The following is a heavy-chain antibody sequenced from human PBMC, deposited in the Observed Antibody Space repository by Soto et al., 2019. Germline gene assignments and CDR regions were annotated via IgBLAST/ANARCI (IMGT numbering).Heavy chain of an antibody. CDR2: IYYSGST. Sequence: SETLSLTCTVSGGSISSSSYYWGWIRQPPGKGLEWIGSIYYSGSTYYNPPLKSRVTISVDTSKNQFSLKLSSVTAADTAVYYCARRLIDGGYDPFDYWGQGTLVTVSS. J-gene: IGHJ4*02. V-gene: IGHV4-39*01. CDR3: ARRLIDGGYDPFDY. CDR1: GGSISSSSYY. D-gene: IGHD5-12*01.